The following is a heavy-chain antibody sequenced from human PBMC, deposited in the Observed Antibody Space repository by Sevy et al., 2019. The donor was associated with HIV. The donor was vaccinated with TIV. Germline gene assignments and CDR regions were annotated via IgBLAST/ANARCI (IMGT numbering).Heavy chain of an antibody. V-gene: IGHV1-2*06. D-gene: IGHD3-22*01. CDR2: INPNSGDT. CDR3: ARVLYYDSSAYYFDY. J-gene: IGHJ4*02. Sequence: ASVKVSCKASGYMFIAYFIHWVRQAPGQGLEWMGRINPNSGDTNYAQKFQGRVTMTGDTSINTAYMELSRLRSDDTAVYSCARVLYYDSSAYYFDYWGQGTLVTVSS. CDR1: GYMFIAYF.